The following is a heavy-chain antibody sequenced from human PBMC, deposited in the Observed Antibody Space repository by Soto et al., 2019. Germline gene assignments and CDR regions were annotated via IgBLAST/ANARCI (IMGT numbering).Heavy chain of an antibody. CDR1: GFTFSSYS. Sequence: GGSLRLSCAASGFTFSSYSMNWVRQAPGKGLEWVSYISSSSSTIYYADSVKGRFTIPRDNAKNSLYLQMNSLRAEDTAVYYCARVYYDFWSGSLVDYFDYWGQGTLVTVSS. V-gene: IGHV3-48*01. CDR2: ISSSSSTI. J-gene: IGHJ4*02. D-gene: IGHD3-3*01. CDR3: ARVYYDFWSGSLVDYFDY.